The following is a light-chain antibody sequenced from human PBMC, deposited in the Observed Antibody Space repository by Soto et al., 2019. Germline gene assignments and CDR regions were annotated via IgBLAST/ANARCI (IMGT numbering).Light chain of an antibody. J-gene: IGLJ3*02. CDR3: ATWHDSLNGWV. Sequence: QPVLTQPPSASGTPGQRVSISCSGNSSNIGSNTVNWYHQLPGTAPTLLIKSNNQRPSGIPDRFSGSKSGTSASLAISGLQSEDEADYYCATWHDSLNGWVFGGGTKLTVL. CDR2: SNN. V-gene: IGLV1-44*01. CDR1: SSNIGSNT.